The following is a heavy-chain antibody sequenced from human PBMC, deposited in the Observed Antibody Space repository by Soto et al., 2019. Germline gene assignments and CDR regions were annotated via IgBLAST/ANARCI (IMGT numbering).Heavy chain of an antibody. V-gene: IGHV4-31*03. CDR1: GGSISSGGYY. CDR2: IYYSGST. J-gene: IGHJ5*02. Sequence: QVQLQESGPGLVKPSQTLSLTCTVSGGSISSGGYYWSWIRQHPGKGLEWIGYIYYSGSTYYNPSHKRRGTKSVDPSKNQFALKLSSVTAADTAVYYCARVGGINWFDPWGQGTLVTVSS. CDR3: ARVGGINWFDP. D-gene: IGHD3-16*01.